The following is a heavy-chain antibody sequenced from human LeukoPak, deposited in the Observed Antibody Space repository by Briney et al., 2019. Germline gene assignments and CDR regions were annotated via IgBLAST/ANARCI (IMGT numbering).Heavy chain of an antibody. V-gene: IGHV3-21*04. Sequence: PGGSLRLSCAASGFTFSSYSMNWVRQAPGKGLEWVSSISSSSSYIYYADSVKGRFTISRDNSKNTLYLQMNSLRAEDTAVYYCAKAEEGGYRVSFDFDYWGQGTLVTVSS. CDR3: AKAEEGGYRVSFDFDY. J-gene: IGHJ4*02. CDR2: ISSSSSYI. D-gene: IGHD3-10*01. CDR1: GFTFSSYS.